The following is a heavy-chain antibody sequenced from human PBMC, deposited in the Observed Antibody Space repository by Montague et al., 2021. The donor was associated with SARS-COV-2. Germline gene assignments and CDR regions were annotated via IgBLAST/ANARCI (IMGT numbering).Heavy chain of an antibody. CDR2: IYDSGTT. J-gene: IGHJ4*02. CDR3: ASRRGISAPFDY. Sequence: SETLSLTCTVTGGSISEFYWSWIRQSPEKGLEWIGYIYDSGTTNYNPSLKCRVTISADTSMNQFSLNLRSGTAADTAVYFCASRRGISAPFDYWGQGTLVTVSS. D-gene: IGHD3-10*01. CDR1: GGSISEFY. V-gene: IGHV4-59*12.